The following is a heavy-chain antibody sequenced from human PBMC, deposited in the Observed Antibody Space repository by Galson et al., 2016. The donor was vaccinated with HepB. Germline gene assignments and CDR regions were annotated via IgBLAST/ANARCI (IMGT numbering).Heavy chain of an antibody. CDR3: ARDPPAAATGTWG. V-gene: IGHV3-23*01. D-gene: IGHD6-13*01. CDR2: ISGHTIYT. CDR1: GFTFSSYA. Sequence: SLRLSCAASGFTFSSYAMSWVRQAPGKGLEWVSAISGHTIYTSYADSVKGRFSISRDNSKNTLYLQMNGLRAEDTAIYYCARDPPAAATGTWGWGQGTLVTVSS. J-gene: IGHJ4*02.